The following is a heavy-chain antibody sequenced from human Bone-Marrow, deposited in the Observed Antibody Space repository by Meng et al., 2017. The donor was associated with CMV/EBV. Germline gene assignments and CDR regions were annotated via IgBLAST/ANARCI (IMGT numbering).Heavy chain of an antibody. Sequence: SETLSITCTVSGGSISSYYWSWIRQPPGKGLEWIGYIYYSGSTNYNPSLKSRVTISVDTSKNQFSLKLSSVTAADTAVYYCANYYDSSGYGIDIWGQGTMVPVSS. CDR3: ANYYDSSGYGIDI. J-gene: IGHJ3*02. V-gene: IGHV4-59*01. CDR1: GGSISSYY. CDR2: IYYSGST. D-gene: IGHD3-22*01.